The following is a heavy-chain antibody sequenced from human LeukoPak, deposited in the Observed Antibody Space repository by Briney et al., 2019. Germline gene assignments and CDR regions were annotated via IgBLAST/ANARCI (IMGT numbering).Heavy chain of an antibody. V-gene: IGHV3-7*04. Sequence: QPGGSLRLSCAVSGFSISNYWMSWVRQAPGKGLEWVANIKEDGSEKYFVDSVKGRFTISRDNAKNSLYLQMESLRAEDTAVYYCARGEYYYDGGYWSQGTLVTVSS. CDR2: IKEDGSEK. J-gene: IGHJ4*02. CDR3: ARGEYYYDGGY. D-gene: IGHD3-22*01. CDR1: GFSISNYW.